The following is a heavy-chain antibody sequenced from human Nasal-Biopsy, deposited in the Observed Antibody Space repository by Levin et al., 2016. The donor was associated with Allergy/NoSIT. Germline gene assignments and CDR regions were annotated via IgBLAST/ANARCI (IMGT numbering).Heavy chain of an antibody. Sequence: GESLKISCAASGFTFSSYSMNWVRQAPGKGLEWVSVIYSGGSTYYADSVKGRFTISRDNSKNTLYLQMNSLRAEDTAVYYCARDSRAHYYDSSGPIDYWGQGTLVTVSS. CDR3: ARDSRAHYYDSSGPIDY. J-gene: IGHJ4*02. CDR1: GFTFSSYS. V-gene: IGHV3-66*01. D-gene: IGHD3-22*01. CDR2: IYSGGST.